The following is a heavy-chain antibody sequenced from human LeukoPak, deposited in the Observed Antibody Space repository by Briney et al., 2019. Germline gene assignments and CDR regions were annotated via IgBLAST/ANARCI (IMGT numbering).Heavy chain of an antibody. CDR2: IYYSGST. J-gene: IGHJ4*02. V-gene: IGHV4-39*07. Sequence: PSETLSPTCTVSGGSISSSSYYWGWIRQPPGKGLEWIGSIYYSGSTYYNPSLKSRVTISVDTSKNQFSLKLSSVTAADTAVYYCARGKVVAGTPGQHSWDHWGQGTLVTVSS. CDR3: ARGKVVAGTPGQHSWDH. CDR1: GGSISSSSYY. D-gene: IGHD6-19*01.